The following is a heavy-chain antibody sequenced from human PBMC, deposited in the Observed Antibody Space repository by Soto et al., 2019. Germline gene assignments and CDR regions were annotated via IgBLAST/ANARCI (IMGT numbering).Heavy chain of an antibody. CDR2: IWTSGSTM. CDR1: GFTFSDYY. CDR3: ARDIQVWKY. D-gene: IGHD5-18*01. Sequence: QVQLVESGGGFVKPGGSLRLSCSASGFTFSDYYMSWIRQAPGKGLEWVSYIWTSGSTMFYADSVKGRFTISRDNAKNSLYLQMNILRADDTAVYYCARDIQVWKYWGQGALVTVSS. V-gene: IGHV3-11*01. J-gene: IGHJ4*02.